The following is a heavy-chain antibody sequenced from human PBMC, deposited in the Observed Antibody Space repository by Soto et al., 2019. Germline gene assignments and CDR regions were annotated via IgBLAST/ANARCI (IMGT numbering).Heavy chain of an antibody. CDR2: IYYSGST. CDR1: GGSISSYY. Sequence: PSETLSLTCTVSGGSISSYYWSWIRQPPGKGLEWIGYIYYSGSTNYNPSLKSRVTIPVDTSKNQFSLKLSSVTAADTAVYYCARRYGGSIDYWGQGTLVTVSS. V-gene: IGHV4-59*08. CDR3: ARRYGGSIDY. J-gene: IGHJ4*02. D-gene: IGHD2-15*01.